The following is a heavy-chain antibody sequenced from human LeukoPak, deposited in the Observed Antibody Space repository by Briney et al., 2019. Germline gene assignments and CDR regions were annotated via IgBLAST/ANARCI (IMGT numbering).Heavy chain of an antibody. CDR3: AKAPLGRCTGVICYYFDS. J-gene: IGHJ4*02. V-gene: IGHV3-23*01. Sequence: GGSLRLSCAASGFIFSSYAMSWVRQAPGKGLEWVSAISGSDAGTYYADSVKGRFTISRDNSKNTLYLQMNSLRAEDAAIYYCAKAPLGRCTGVICYYFDSWGKGTLVTVSS. CDR2: ISGSDAGT. D-gene: IGHD2-15*01. CDR1: GFIFSSYA.